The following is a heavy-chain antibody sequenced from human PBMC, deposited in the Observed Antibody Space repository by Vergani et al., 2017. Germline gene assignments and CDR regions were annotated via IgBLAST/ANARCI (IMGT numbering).Heavy chain of an antibody. CDR2: IRYDGSNK. D-gene: IGHD3-10*01. V-gene: IGHV3-30*02. Sequence: QVQLVESGGGVVQPGRSLRLSCAASGFTFSSYGMHWVRQAPGKGLEWVAFIRYDGSNKYYADSVKGRFTISRDNSKNTLYLQMNSLRAEDTAVYYCAKDLVGSNYFDYWGQGTLVTVSS. CDR1: GFTFSSYG. J-gene: IGHJ4*02. CDR3: AKDLVGSNYFDY.